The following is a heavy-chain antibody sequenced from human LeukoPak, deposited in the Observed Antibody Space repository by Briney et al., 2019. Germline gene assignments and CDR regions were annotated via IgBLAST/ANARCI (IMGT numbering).Heavy chain of an antibody. CDR2: IYHSGRT. D-gene: IGHD5-18*01. CDR1: GYSISSGYY. CDR3: AREWIQLWSQSSDYYYMDV. V-gene: IGHV4-38-2*02. Sequence: SETLSLTCTVSGYSISSGYYWGWIRQPPGKGLEWIGSIYHSGRTFYNPSLKSRVTISVDKSKNQFSLKLSSVTAADTAVYYCAREWIQLWSQSSDYYYMDVWGKGTTVTVSS. J-gene: IGHJ6*03.